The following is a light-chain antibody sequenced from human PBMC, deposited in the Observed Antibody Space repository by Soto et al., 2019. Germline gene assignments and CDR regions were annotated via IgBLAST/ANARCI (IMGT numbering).Light chain of an antibody. CDR1: QTIGTY. V-gene: IGKV1-39*01. Sequence: IQLTQSPSVLSASVRDTVTITCLASQTIGTYVNWYRQKSGAAPELLIYDASTLQSGVPSRFRGGASGTDFTLTISSLQLDDFATYYCQQSYNTPLTFGQGTKVDIK. CDR3: QQSYNTPLT. J-gene: IGKJ1*01. CDR2: DAS.